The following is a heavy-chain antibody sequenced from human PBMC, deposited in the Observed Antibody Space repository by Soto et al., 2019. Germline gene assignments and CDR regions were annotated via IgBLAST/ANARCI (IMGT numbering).Heavy chain of an antibody. CDR3: ARDSVGYCSSTRCYAQSYIDY. CDR1: GYTFTDYY. Sequence: ASVKVSCKASGYTFTDYYIHWVRQAPGQGLEWMAWINPISGGTNYAQKFQGRVTMTRDTSITTTYMELSRLTSDDTAVYYCARDSVGYCSSTRCYAQSYIDYRRQGAPV. D-gene: IGHD2-2*03. V-gene: IGHV1-2*02. CDR2: INPISGGT. J-gene: IGHJ4*02.